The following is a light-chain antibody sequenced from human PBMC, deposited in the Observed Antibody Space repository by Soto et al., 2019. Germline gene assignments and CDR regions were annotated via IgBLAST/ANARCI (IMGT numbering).Light chain of an antibody. J-gene: IGKJ5*01. CDR1: QSISSR. Sequence: DIRMTQSSSTLSASLGDRVTITCRASQSISSRLAWYQQKPGKAPNLVIYKASRLESGVPSRFSGSGSGTEFTLTISSLQVDDFATYYCQQFNSYPYTFGQGTRLEIK. CDR3: QQFNSYPYT. V-gene: IGKV1-5*03. CDR2: KAS.